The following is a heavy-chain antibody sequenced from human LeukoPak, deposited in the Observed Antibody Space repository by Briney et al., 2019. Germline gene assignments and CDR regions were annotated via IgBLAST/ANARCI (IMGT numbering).Heavy chain of an antibody. CDR1: GFTFSSYE. CDR3: ARVGAYYYGMDV. D-gene: IGHD1-26*01. CDR2: ISSSGSTI. J-gene: IGHJ6*02. V-gene: IGHV3-48*03. Sequence: PGGSLRLSCAASGFTFSSYEMNWVRQAPGKGLEWVSYISSSGSTIYYADSVKGRFTISRDNAKNSLYLQMNSLRAKDTAVYYCARVGAYYYGMDVWGQGTTVTVSS.